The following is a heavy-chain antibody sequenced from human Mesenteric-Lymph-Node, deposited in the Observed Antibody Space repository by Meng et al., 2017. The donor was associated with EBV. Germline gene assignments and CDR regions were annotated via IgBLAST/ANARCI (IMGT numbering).Heavy chain of an antibody. D-gene: IGHD1-26*01. CDR3: ARGGVLSYYALDY. CDR2: INHSGST. CDR1: GGSFSGYY. V-gene: IGHV4-34*01. J-gene: IGHJ4*02. Sequence: QRQLQQWGAGLLKPSEALSLTCAVYGGSFSGYYWSWIRQPPGKGLEWIGEINHSGSTNYNPSLKSRVTISVDTSKNQFSLKLSSVTAADTAVYYCARGGVLSYYALDYWGQGTLVTVSS.